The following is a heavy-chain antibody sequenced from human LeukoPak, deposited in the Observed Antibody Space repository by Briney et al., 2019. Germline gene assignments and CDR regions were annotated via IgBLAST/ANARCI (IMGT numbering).Heavy chain of an antibody. D-gene: IGHD1-26*01. CDR1: GFTFSNYA. V-gene: IGHV3-23*01. CDR2: ISGSGGRT. CDR3: ARYGGSYYFDN. Sequence: GGSLRLSCAASGFTFSNYAMSWVRQAPGKGLEWVSAISGSGGRTYYADSVKGRFTISRDNSKNTLYLQMDSLRAEDTAVYYCARYGGSYYFDNWGQGTLVTVSS. J-gene: IGHJ4*02.